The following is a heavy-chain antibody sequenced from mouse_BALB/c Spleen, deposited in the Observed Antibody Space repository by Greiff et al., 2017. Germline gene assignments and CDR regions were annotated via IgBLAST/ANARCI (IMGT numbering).Heavy chain of an antibody. CDR3: ARDNYRYDGAWFAY. D-gene: IGHD2-14*01. CDR2: IWAGGST. V-gene: IGHV2-9*02. CDR1: GFSLTSYG. Sequence: QVQLKESGPGLVAPSQSLSITCTVSGFSLTSYGVHWVRQPPGKGLEWLGVIWAGGSTNYNSALMSRLSISKDNSKSQVFLKMNSLQTDDTAMYYCARDNYRYDGAWFAYWGQGTLVTVSA. J-gene: IGHJ3*01.